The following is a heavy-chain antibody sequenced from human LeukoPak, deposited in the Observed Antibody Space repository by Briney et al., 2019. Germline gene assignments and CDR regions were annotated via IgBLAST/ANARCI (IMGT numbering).Heavy chain of an antibody. CDR2: INPSGGST. D-gene: IGHD3-22*01. CDR1: GYTFTSYY. Sequence: ASVKVSCKASGYTFTSYYMHWVRQAPGQGLEWVGIINPSGGSTSYAQKFQGRVTMTRDTSTSTVYMELSSLRSEDTAVYYCARVGGSGYCYDYWGQGTLVTVSS. J-gene: IGHJ4*02. V-gene: IGHV1-46*01. CDR3: ARVGGSGYCYDY.